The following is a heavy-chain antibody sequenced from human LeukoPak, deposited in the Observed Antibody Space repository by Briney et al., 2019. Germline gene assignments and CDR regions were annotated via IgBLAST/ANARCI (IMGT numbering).Heavy chain of an antibody. Sequence: GASVKVSCKSSGYTFTSYYKHWVRQPHGQGLEWMRIINPSGGSKSYAEKFQGSVIMTSDMNTSTVYMELRSLRSEDAAVYYCARGAIVGGVRRDWFDPWGQGTLVTVSS. CDR2: INPSGGSK. CDR1: GYTFTSYY. CDR3: ARGAIVGGVRRDWFDP. D-gene: IGHD3-16*01. J-gene: IGHJ5*02. V-gene: IGHV1-46*01.